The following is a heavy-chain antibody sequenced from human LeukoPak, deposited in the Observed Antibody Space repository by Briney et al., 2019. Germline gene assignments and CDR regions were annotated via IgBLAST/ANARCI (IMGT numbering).Heavy chain of an antibody. J-gene: IGHJ4*01. V-gene: IGHV3-30*18. CDR1: GFSFSNYW. Sequence: GGSLRLSCAASGFSFSNYWMSWVSQAPGKGLEWVAVISHDGRDKYYADSVKGRFTISRDNATNTLYLQMNSLTAEVTAVYYWAKDYVSYAADYCFDYWGHGTLVTVSS. CDR3: AKDYVSYAADYCFDY. D-gene: IGHD2/OR15-2a*01. CDR2: ISHDGRDK.